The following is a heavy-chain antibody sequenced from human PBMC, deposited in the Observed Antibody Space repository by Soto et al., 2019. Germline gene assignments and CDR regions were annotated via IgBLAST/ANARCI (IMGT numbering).Heavy chain of an antibody. D-gene: IGHD3-16*02. J-gene: IGHJ4*02. CDR1: GFNFRRTC. CDR3: PAASTFGGVIVSSY. Sequence: GGSLILSCAAPGFNFRRTCMNWVRQAPGKGLEWVGLVKSDGGTTDFAAPVKGRFTISRDDSRNTLYLQMNSLKTEDTALYYCPAASTFGGVIVSSYWRQGT. CDR2: VKSDGGTT. V-gene: IGHV3-15*07.